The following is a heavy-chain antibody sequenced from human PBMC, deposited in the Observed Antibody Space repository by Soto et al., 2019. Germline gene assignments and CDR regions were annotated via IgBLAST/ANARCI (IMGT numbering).Heavy chain of an antibody. Sequence: QVQLQESGPGLVKPSETLSLTCTVSGGSVSSGSYYWSWIRQPPGKGLEWIGYIYYSGSTNYNPSLKSRVTISVDTSKNQFSLKLSSVTAADTAVYYCARVLVGGSYYLDYWGHGTLVTVSS. V-gene: IGHV4-61*01. D-gene: IGHD1-26*01. CDR3: ARVLVGGSYYLDY. J-gene: IGHJ4*01. CDR1: GGSVSSGSYY. CDR2: IYYSGST.